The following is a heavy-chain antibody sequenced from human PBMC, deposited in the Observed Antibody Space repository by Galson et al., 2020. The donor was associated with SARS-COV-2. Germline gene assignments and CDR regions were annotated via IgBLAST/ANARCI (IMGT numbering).Heavy chain of an antibody. D-gene: IGHD3-10*01. J-gene: IGHJ3*02. Sequence: ASVKVSCKASGYTFTGYYMHWVQQAPGQGLEWMGWINPNSGGTNYAQKFQGWVTMTRDTSISTAYMELSRLRSDDTAVYYCARGHGITTNLGAPDAFDIWGQGTMVTVSS. V-gene: IGHV1-2*04. CDR2: INPNSGGT. CDR3: ARGHGITTNLGAPDAFDI. CDR1: GYTFTGYY.